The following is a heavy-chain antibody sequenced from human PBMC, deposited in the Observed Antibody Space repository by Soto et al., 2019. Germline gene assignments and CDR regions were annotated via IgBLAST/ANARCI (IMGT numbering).Heavy chain of an antibody. CDR1: GGTFSSYA. Sequence: QVQLVQSGAEVKKPGSSVKVSCKASGGTFSSYAISWVRQAPGQGLEWMGGIIPIFGTANYAQKFQGRVTITADESTSPAYMALRSLTSDDTAVYYCAVEMATRPIIRYFYLWGRGTLVTVSS. D-gene: IGHD5-12*01. J-gene: IGHJ2*01. CDR2: IIPIFGTA. CDR3: AVEMATRPIIRYFYL. V-gene: IGHV1-69*01.